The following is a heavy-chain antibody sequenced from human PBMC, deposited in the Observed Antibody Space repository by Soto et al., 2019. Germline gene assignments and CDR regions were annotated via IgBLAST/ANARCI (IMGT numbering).Heavy chain of an antibody. J-gene: IGHJ5*02. D-gene: IGHD2-21*01. CDR1: GFTFSSYW. CDR3: ARDHVVSRNWFDP. CDR2: INSDGSST. Sequence: EVQLVESGGGLVQPGGSLRLSCAASGFTFSSYWMRWVRQAPGKGLVWVSRINSDGSSTSYADAVKGRFTISRDNAKNTLYLQMNSLRVEDTAVYYCARDHVVSRNWFDPWGQGTLVTVSS. V-gene: IGHV3-74*01.